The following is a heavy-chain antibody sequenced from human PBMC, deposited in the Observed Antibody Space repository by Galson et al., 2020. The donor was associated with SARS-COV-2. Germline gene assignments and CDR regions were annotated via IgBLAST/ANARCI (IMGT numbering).Heavy chain of an antibody. V-gene: IGHV3-30*03. D-gene: IGHD3-9*01. Sequence: TGGSLRLSCAASGFTFSSYGMHWVRQAPGKGLEWVAVISYDGSNKYYADSVKGRFTISRDNSKNTLYLQMNSLRAEDTAVYYCATPRGYDILTGLDYWGQGTLVTVSS. CDR3: ATPRGYDILTGLDY. CDR2: ISYDGSNK. CDR1: GFTFSSYG. J-gene: IGHJ4*02.